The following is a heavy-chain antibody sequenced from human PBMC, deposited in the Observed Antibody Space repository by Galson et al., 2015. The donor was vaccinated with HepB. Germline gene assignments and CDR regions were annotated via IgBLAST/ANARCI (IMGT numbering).Heavy chain of an antibody. CDR3: ARDIAISGLDY. CDR2: ISYDGSNK. Sequence: SLRLSCAASGFTFSSYAMHWVRQAPGKGLEWVAVISYDGSNKYYADSVKGRFTISRDNSKNTLYPQMNSLRAEDTAVYYCARDIAISGLDYWGQGTLVTVSS. D-gene: IGHD2-21*01. J-gene: IGHJ4*02. V-gene: IGHV3-30-3*01. CDR1: GFTFSSYA.